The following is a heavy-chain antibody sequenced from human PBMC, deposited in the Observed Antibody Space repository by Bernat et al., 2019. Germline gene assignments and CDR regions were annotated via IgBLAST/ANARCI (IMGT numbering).Heavy chain of an antibody. J-gene: IGHJ3*02. CDR3: AKLNRPYYDSSGYLHDAFDI. CDR1: GFTFSSYA. V-gene: IGHV3-23*01. CDR2: ISGSGGST. D-gene: IGHD3-22*01. Sequence: EVQLLESGGGLVQPGGSLRLSCAASGFTFSSYAMSWVRQAPGKGLEWVSAISGSGGSTYYADSVKGRFTISRDNSKNTLYLQMNSLRAEDTAVYYCAKLNRPYYDSSGYLHDAFDIWGQGTMVTVSS.